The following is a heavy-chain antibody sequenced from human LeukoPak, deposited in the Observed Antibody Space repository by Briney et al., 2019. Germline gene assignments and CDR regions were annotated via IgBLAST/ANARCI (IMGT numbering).Heavy chain of an antibody. CDR1: GGTFSSYA. V-gene: IGHV1-69*13. CDR2: IIPIFGTA. Sequence: ASVKVSCKASGGTFSSYAISWVRQAPGQGLEWMGGIIPIFGTANYAQKFQGRVTITADESTSTAYMELSSLRSEDKAVYYCARGGRKVGYRYTGVYWGQGTLVTVSS. J-gene: IGHJ4*02. D-gene: IGHD3-16*02. CDR3: ARGGRKVGYRYTGVY.